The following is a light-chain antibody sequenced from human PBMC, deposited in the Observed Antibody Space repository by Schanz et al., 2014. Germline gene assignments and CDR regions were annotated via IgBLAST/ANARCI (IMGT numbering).Light chain of an antibody. V-gene: IGLV2-8*01. Sequence: QSVLTQPPSASGSLGQSVTISCTGTSSDVGDYNYVSWYQQHPGKAPKLMIYEVTKRPSGVPDRFSGSKSGNTASLTISGLQAEDEAHYYCCTYAGTIPVVFGTGTKLTVL. CDR2: EVT. J-gene: IGLJ2*01. CDR1: SSDVGDYNY. CDR3: CTYAGTIPVV.